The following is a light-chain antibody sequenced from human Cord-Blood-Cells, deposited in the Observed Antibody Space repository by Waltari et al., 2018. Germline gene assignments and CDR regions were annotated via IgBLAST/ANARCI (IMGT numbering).Light chain of an antibody. Sequence: DIQMPQSPSSLSASVGDRVTITCQASQDISNYLNWYQQEPGKAPKLLIYDASNLETGVPSRFSGNGAGTDFTFTISSLQPEYIATYYCQQYNNLPITFGPGTKVDIK. J-gene: IGKJ3*01. CDR2: DAS. CDR3: QQYNNLPIT. CDR1: QDISNY. V-gene: IGKV1-33*01.